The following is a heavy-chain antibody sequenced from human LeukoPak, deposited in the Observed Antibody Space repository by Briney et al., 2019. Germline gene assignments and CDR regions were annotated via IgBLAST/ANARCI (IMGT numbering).Heavy chain of an antibody. V-gene: IGHV4-39*07. CDR3: ARDNVDSSSSFDY. CDR1: GGSISSSRYY. J-gene: IGHJ4*02. CDR2: IYYSGNT. D-gene: IGHD6-6*01. Sequence: SETLSLTCTVSGGSISSSRYYWGWIRQPPGKGLEWIGTIYYSGNTYYNPSLKSRLIISVDTSKNQFSLKLSSVTAADTAVYYCARDNVDSSSSFDYWGQGTLVTVSS.